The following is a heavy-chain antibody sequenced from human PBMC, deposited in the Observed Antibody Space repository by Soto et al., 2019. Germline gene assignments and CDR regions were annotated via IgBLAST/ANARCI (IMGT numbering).Heavy chain of an antibody. CDR3: ATVHNTSRSFDY. CDR1: GFTFSIYA. CDR2: TGGSGRTT. J-gene: IGHJ4*02. Sequence: GGSLRLSCAASGFTFSIYAMTWVRQAPGKGLEWVSTTGGSGRTTYYADSVKGRFTVSRDNSKNTLDLQMSSLRAEDTAVYYCATVHNTSRSFDYWGQGTLVTVSS. D-gene: IGHD1-20*01. V-gene: IGHV3-23*01.